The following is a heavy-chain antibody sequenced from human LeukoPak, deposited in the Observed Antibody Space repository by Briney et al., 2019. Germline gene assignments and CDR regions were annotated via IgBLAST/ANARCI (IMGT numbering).Heavy chain of an antibody. CDR2: IKQDGSEK. Sequence: EGSLRLSCTISGFTSSSYWMSWVRQAPGKGLEWVANIKQDGSEKYYVDSVKGRFTISRDNAKSSLYLQMNSLRAADTAVYYCARDSPGSSVADYYYHGLDVWGQGTTVTVSS. J-gene: IGHJ6*02. CDR1: GFTSSSYW. CDR3: ARDSPGSSVADYYYHGLDV. V-gene: IGHV3-7*01. D-gene: IGHD6-19*01.